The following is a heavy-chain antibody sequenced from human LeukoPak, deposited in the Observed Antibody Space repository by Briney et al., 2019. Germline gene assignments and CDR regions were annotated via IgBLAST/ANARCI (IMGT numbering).Heavy chain of an antibody. J-gene: IGHJ4*02. V-gene: IGHV5-10-1*01. D-gene: IGHD3-22*01. Sequence: GASLMISCKGSGSIFTSYWISWVRQLPGKGLEWMGRIDPSDSYTNYSPSFQGHVTISADKSISTAYLQWSSLKASDTAMYYCARQYYYDSSGYPDYWGQGTLVTVSS. CDR2: IDPSDSYT. CDR3: ARQYYYDSSGYPDY. CDR1: GSIFTSYW.